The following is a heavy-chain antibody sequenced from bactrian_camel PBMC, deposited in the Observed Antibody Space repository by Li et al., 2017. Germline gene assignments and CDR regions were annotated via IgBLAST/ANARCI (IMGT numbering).Heavy chain of an antibody. V-gene: IGHV3S10*01. CDR2: LDSDGII. J-gene: IGHJ4*01. D-gene: IGHD5*01. CDR3: ATSPARGGLFDRVWAYPN. CDR1: GLRNNWYY. Sequence: DVQLVESGGGSVQAGGSLRLSCVASGLRNNWYYWSWFRQAPGKEREGVAGLDSDGIIDYADDVKGRFTLSKDNVKNNLYLQMNDLKPEDTAMYYCATSPARGGLFDRVWAYPNWGQGTQVTVS.